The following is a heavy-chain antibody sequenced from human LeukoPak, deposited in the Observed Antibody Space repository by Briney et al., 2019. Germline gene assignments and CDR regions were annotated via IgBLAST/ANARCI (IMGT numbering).Heavy chain of an antibody. V-gene: IGHV3-49*04. CDR2: IRSKAYGGTT. D-gene: IGHD3-10*01. Sequence: PGGSLRLSCTASGFTFGDYAMSGVRQAPGGGLEWVGFIRSKAYGGTTEYAASVKGRFTISRDDSKSIAYLQMNSLKTEDTAVYYCARFVVRGEPRFDYWGQGTLVTVSS. CDR3: ARFVVRGEPRFDY. J-gene: IGHJ4*02. CDR1: GFTFGDYA.